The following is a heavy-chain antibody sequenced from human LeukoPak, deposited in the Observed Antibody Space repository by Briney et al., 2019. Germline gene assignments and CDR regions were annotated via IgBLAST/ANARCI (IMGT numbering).Heavy chain of an antibody. CDR3: AREPPYTGHCDITTCDVSRFDL. J-gene: IGHJ4*02. D-gene: IGHD2-2*01. CDR1: RNIFTGYF. CDR2: INPKNGGT. Sequence: ASVKVSCKASRNIFTGYFIHWVRQAPGQGLEWMGWINPKNGGTNPAEKFQGRVTMTRDTSLSTAFMELTGLTSDDTAVYFCAREPPYTGHCDITTCDVSRFDLWGQGTLVAVSS. V-gene: IGHV1-2*02.